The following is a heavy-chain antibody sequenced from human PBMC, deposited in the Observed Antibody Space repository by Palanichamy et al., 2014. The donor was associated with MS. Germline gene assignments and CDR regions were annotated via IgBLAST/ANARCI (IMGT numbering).Heavy chain of an antibody. CDR2: IYYTGST. V-gene: IGHV4-39*01. Sequence: QLQLQESGPGLAKPSETLSLTCTVSGGSISSSGHHWAWIRQPPGKGLEWIGHIYYTGSTHYNPSLKSRVTISVDTSKNQFSLKLSSLTAADTALYYCATFDCTSGTCFLDPRGQGTLVTVSS. J-gene: IGHJ5*02. CDR3: ATFDCTSGTCFLDP. D-gene: IGHD2-8*01. CDR1: GGSISSSGHH.